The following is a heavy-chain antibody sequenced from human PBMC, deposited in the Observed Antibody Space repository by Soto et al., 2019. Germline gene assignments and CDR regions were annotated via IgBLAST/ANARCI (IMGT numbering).Heavy chain of an antibody. D-gene: IGHD3-10*01. CDR2: INHSGST. CDR1: GGSFSRYY. Sequence: SETQSLTCAVYGGSFSRYYWSWIRQPPGKGLEWIGEINHSGSTNYNPSLKSRVTISVDTSKNQFSLKLSSVTAADTAVYYCARLYYYDSGSCMGRSFWSQGTLLTVSS. V-gene: IGHV4-34*01. CDR3: ARLYYYDSGSCMGRSF. J-gene: IGHJ4*02.